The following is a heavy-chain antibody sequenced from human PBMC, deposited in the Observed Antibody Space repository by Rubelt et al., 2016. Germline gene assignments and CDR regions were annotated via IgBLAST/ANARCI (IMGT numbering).Heavy chain of an antibody. D-gene: IGHD2-21*02. V-gene: IGHV3-23*01. Sequence: EVQLLESGGGLVQFGGSLRLSCAASGFTFSSYAMSWVRQAPGKGLEWVSGICGSGDRTYYAASVKGRFTISRDNAENSLNLQMNSLRDEGTAIYYCARDTAYAFDIWGQGTMLTVSS. J-gene: IGHJ3*02. CDR1: GFTFSSYA. CDR3: ARDTAYAFDI. CDR2: ICGSGDRT.